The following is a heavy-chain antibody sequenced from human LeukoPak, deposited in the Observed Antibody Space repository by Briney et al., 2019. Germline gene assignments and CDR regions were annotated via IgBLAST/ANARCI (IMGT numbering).Heavy chain of an antibody. CDR1: GYSISTGHN. Sequence: SETLSLTCAVSGYSISTGHNWGWIRPSPGEGLEWTGSISHSGSPYYNPSLKSRVTILLDTSYTEFSLSLSSVTAADTAIYFCARGYYGSGSYYKGNYFDYWGQGTLVTVSS. D-gene: IGHD3-10*01. CDR2: ISHSGSP. J-gene: IGHJ4*02. V-gene: IGHV4-38-2*01. CDR3: ARGYYGSGSYYKGNYFDY.